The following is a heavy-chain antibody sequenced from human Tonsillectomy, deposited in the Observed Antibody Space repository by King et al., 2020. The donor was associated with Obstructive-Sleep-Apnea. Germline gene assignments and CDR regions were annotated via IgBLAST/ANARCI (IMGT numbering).Heavy chain of an antibody. J-gene: IGHJ4*02. D-gene: IGHD3-22*01. CDR3: ARHERDDSSGYYYLYYFDY. CDR2: IYYSGST. Sequence: QLQESGPGLVKPSETLSLTCTVSGGSISSYYWSWIRQPPGKGLEWIGYIYYSGSTNYNPSLESRVTITVDTSKNKFSLKLSSLTAADTAVYYCARHERDDSSGYYYLYYFDYWGQGTLVTVSS. CDR1: GGSISSYY. V-gene: IGHV4-59*08.